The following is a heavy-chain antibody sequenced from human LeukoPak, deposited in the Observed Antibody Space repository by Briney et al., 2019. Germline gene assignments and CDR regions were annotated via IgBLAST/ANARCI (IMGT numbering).Heavy chain of an antibody. J-gene: IGHJ4*02. D-gene: IGHD1-1*01. CDR2: INHSGST. Sequence: SETLSLTCAVYGGSFSGYYWSWIRQPPGKGLEWIGEINHSGSTNYNPSLKSRVTISVDTSKNQFSLKLSSVTAADTAVYYCARGQGRLNPLVYWGQGTLVTVSS. CDR1: GGSFSGYY. V-gene: IGHV4-34*01. CDR3: ARGQGRLNPLVY.